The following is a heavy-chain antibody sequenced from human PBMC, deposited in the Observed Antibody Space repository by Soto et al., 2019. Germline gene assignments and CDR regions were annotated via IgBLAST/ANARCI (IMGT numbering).Heavy chain of an antibody. D-gene: IGHD1-7*01. Sequence: EVQLVESGGGLVLPGGSLRLSCAASGFTVSSNYMSWVRQAPGKGLEWVSVIYSGGSTYYADSVKGRFTISRDNSKNTLYLQMNSLRAEDTAVYYCARDRRTTDGMDDWGQGTTVTVSS. J-gene: IGHJ6*02. V-gene: IGHV3-66*01. CDR1: GFTVSSNY. CDR3: ARDRRTTDGMDD. CDR2: IYSGGST.